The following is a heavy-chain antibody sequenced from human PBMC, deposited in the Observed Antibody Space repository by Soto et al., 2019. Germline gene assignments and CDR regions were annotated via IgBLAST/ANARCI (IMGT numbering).Heavy chain of an antibody. V-gene: IGHV4-39*01. CDR3: ARHGGDIVVVPAAEYYYYGMDV. CDR1: GGSISSSSYY. D-gene: IGHD2-2*01. Sequence: SETLSLTCTVSGGSISSSSYYWGWIRQPPGKGLEWIGSIYYSGSTYYNPSLKSRVTISVDTSKNQFSLRLSSVTAADTAVDYCARHGGDIVVVPAAEYYYYGMDVWGQGTTVTVSS. J-gene: IGHJ6*02. CDR2: IYYSGST.